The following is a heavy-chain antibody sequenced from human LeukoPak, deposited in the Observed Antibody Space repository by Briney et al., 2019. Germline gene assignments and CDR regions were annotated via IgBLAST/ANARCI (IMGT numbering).Heavy chain of an antibody. V-gene: IGHV3-33*01. D-gene: IGHD6-13*01. Sequence: GGSLRLSCAASGFTFSSNGMHWVRQTPGKGLEWVAVIWYDGSNEFHADSVRGRFTISRDNAKNSLYLQMNSLRAEDTAVYYCARTANFAAGYYIDYWGQGTLVTVSS. CDR2: IWYDGSNE. J-gene: IGHJ4*02. CDR1: GFTFSSNG. CDR3: ARTANFAAGYYIDY.